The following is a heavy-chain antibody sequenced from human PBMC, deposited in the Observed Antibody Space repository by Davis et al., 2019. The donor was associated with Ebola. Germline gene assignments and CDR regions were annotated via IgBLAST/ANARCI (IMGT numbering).Heavy chain of an antibody. V-gene: IGHV3-15*01. J-gene: IGHJ4*02. CDR1: GFTFSNAW. CDR2: IKSKTDGGTT. D-gene: IGHD3-3*01. CDR3: TTDMVFGVVNAFDY. Sequence: PGGSLRLSCAASGFTFSNAWMSWVRQAPEKGLEWVGRIKSKTDGGTTDYAAHVKGRFTISRDDSKNTLYLQMNSLKTEDTAVYYCTTDMVFGVVNAFDYWGQGTLVTVSS.